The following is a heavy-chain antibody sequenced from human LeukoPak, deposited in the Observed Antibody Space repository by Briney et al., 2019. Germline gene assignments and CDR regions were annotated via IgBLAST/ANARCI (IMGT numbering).Heavy chain of an antibody. Sequence: GGSLRLSCAASGFTFSSYSMNWVRQAPGKGLEWVSALSGSGNGTYYADSVKGRFTISRDNSKNTLYLRMNSLRAEDTAVYYCAKDTAALSFVIDSWGQGTLVTVSS. J-gene: IGHJ4*02. V-gene: IGHV3-23*01. CDR3: AKDTAALSFVIDS. CDR2: LSGSGNGT. D-gene: IGHD2-15*01. CDR1: GFTFSSYS.